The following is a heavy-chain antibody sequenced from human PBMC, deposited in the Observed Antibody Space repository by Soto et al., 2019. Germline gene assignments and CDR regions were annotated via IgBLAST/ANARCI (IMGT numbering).Heavy chain of an antibody. CDR3: ARGVYGGYYFDY. J-gene: IGHJ4*02. CDR1: CGSFSGYY. V-gene: IGHV4-34*01. CDR2: INHSGST. Sequence: WETLSLTCAVYCGSFSGYYWSWIRQPPGKGLEWIGEINHSGSTNYNPSLKSRVTISVDTSKNQFSLKLSSVTAADTAVYYCARGVYGGYYFDYWGQGTLVTVSS. D-gene: IGHD4-17*01.